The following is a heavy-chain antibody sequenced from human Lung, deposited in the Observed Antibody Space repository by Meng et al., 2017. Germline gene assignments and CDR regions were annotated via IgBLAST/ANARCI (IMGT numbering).Heavy chain of an antibody. CDR2: IYHSGSN. V-gene: IGHV4-4*02. D-gene: IGHD5-18*01. CDR1: GGSVSSSSW. CDR3: ERRGLWLDPQNFDY. J-gene: IGHJ4*02. Sequence: LLESGPGLVRASGTLPLTGAVYGGSVSSSSWGSWVRQPPVKWMEWIGEIYHSGSNNYNLSHKGRVTISVDKSKNQFSLKLRSVTDADTAVYYCERRGLWLDPQNFDYWGQGTLVTVSS.